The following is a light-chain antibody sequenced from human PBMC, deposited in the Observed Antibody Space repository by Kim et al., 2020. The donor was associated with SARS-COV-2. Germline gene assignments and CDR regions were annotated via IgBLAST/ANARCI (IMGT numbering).Light chain of an antibody. J-gene: IGLJ2*01. CDR3: SSYTRSNTLI. CDR2: DVS. CDR1: SSDVRGYKY. Sequence: GQAITISWTGNSSDVRGYKYVSWYQQHPGKAPKVKIYDVSERPAGVSNRVSGSKSGNTASLTSSGLQAEDEADYYCSSYTRSNTLIFGGGTQLTVL. V-gene: IGLV2-14*04.